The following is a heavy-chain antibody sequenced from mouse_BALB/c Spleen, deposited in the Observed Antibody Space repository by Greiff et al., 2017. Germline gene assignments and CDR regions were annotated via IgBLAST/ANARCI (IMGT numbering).Heavy chain of an antibody. Sequence: VKLMESGPGLVAPSQSLSITCTVSGFSLTSYDISWIRQPPGKGLEWLGVIWTGGGTNYNSAFMSRLSISKDNSKSQVFLKMNSLQTDDTAIYYCVRDGGKSAMDYWGQGTSVTVSS. V-gene: IGHV2-9-2*01. J-gene: IGHJ4*01. D-gene: IGHD1-1*02. CDR1: GFSLTSYD. CDR3: VRDGGKSAMDY. CDR2: IWTGGGT.